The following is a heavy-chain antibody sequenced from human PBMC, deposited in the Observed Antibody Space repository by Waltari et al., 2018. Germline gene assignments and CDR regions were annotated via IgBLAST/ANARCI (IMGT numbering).Heavy chain of an antibody. J-gene: IGHJ3*02. Sequence: QLQLQESGPGLVEPSEPLSLTCTASGDSISNNDYYWAWFRQPRGTGLQWIGSIHYIGDTYYSSSLKSRVIISVDTSNNQFSLRLTSVTAADTAIYFCARNQRGWFDAFDIWGQGTAVTVSS. CDR2: IHYIGDT. CDR1: GDSISNNDYY. CDR3: ARNQRGWFDAFDI. V-gene: IGHV4-39*07. D-gene: IGHD6-19*01.